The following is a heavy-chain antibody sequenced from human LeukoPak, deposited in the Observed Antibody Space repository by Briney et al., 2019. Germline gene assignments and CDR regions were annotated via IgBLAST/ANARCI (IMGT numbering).Heavy chain of an antibody. Sequence: SETLSLTCAVYGGSFSGYYWSWIRQPPGKGLEWIGEINHSGSTNYNPSLKSRVTISVDTSKNQFSLKLSSVTAADTAVYYCARSMFAGPPGGFDPWGQGTLVTVSS. J-gene: IGHJ5*02. CDR1: GGSFSGYY. CDR2: INHSGST. V-gene: IGHV4-34*01. D-gene: IGHD3-10*02. CDR3: ARSMFAGPPGGFDP.